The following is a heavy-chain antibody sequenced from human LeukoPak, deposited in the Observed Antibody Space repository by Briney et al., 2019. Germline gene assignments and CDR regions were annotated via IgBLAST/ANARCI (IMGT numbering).Heavy chain of an antibody. CDR1: GYTFTSYY. V-gene: IGHV1-46*01. J-gene: IGHJ4*02. CDR2: INPSGGST. Sequence: GASVKVSCKASGYTFTSYYMHWVRQAPGQGLEWMGIINPSGGSTSYAQKFQGRVTMTRDMSTSTVYMELRSLRSEDTAVYYCARAHRQLERLGRYYFDYWGQGTLVTVSS. D-gene: IGHD1-1*01. CDR3: ARAHRQLERLGRYYFDY.